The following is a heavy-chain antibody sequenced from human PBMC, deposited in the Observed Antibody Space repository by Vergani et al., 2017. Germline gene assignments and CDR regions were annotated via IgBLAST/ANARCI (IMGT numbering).Heavy chain of an antibody. CDR1: GFTFSSYA. CDR2: ISYDGSNK. J-gene: IGHJ6*03. Sequence: QMQLVESGGGVVQPGRSLRLSCAASGFTFSSYAMHWVRQAPGKGLEWVAVISYDGSNKYYADSVKGRFTISRDNSKNTLYLQMNSLRAEDTAVYYCARGAKRSNSGGWPFYYYYMDVWGKGTTVTVSS. D-gene: IGHD4-23*01. CDR3: ARGAKRSNSGGWPFYYYYMDV. V-gene: IGHV3-30-3*01.